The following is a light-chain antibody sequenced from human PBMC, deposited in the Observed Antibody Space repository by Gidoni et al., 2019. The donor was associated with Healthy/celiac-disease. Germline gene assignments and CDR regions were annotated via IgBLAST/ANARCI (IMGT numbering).Light chain of an antibody. CDR1: QDMSIY. J-gene: IGKJ4*01. Sequence: DIQMTPSPSSLSASVGDRVTITCQASQDMSIYLNWYQQKPGKAPKLLIYDASNLETGVPSRFSGSGSGTDFTFTISSLQPEDIATYYCQQYDNLPLTFGGXTKVEI. V-gene: IGKV1-33*01. CDR2: DAS. CDR3: QQYDNLPLT.